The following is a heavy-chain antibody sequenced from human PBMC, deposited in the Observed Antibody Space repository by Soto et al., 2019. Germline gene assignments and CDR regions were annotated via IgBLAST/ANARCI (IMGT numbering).Heavy chain of an antibody. CDR1: GFTFSSYG. CDR3: AKVVIVGATTPFDY. Sequence: EVQLLESGGGLVQPGGSLRLSCAASGFTFSSYGMNWVRQAPGKGLEWVSAISGSGGSTYYADSVKGRFTISRDNSKNTLYLQMNSRRAEDTAVYYCAKVVIVGATTPFDYWGQGTLVTFSS. V-gene: IGHV3-23*01. D-gene: IGHD1-26*01. J-gene: IGHJ4*02. CDR2: ISGSGGST.